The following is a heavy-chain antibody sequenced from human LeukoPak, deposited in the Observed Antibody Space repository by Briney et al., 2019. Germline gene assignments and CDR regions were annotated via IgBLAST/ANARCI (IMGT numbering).Heavy chain of an antibody. Sequence: SETLSLNCAVSGGSISSYYWSWIRQPPGKGLEWIGYIYYSGSTNYNPSLKSRVTISVDTSKNQFSLKLSSVTAADTAVYYCARQRYYGSGSYGGMDAWGQGTTVTVSS. V-gene: IGHV4-59*08. CDR2: IYYSGST. D-gene: IGHD3-10*01. CDR1: GGSISSYY. CDR3: ARQRYYGSGSYGGMDA. J-gene: IGHJ6*02.